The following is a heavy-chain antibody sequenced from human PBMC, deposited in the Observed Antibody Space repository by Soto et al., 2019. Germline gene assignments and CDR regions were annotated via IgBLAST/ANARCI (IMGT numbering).Heavy chain of an antibody. J-gene: IGHJ4*02. Sequence: QVQLQESGPGLVKPSETLSLTCTVSGGSISSYYWSWIRQPPGKGLEWIGYIYYSGSTNYNPSLKSRVTISVDTSKNQLSLKLISVTAADSAVYHCARLQLPLRVDSRGQGTLVTVSS. D-gene: IGHD3-10*01. CDR1: GGSISSYY. V-gene: IGHV4-59*08. CDR2: IYYSGST. CDR3: ARLQLPLRVDS.